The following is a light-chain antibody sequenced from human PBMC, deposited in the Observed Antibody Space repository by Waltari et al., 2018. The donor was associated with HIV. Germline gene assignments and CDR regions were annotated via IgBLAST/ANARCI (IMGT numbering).Light chain of an antibody. V-gene: IGLV2-23*02. CDR1: STDIANSNL. CDR2: EAT. Sequence: QSALTQPASVSGSPGQSISISCTETSTDIANSNLVLWYQHRTGQAPKLLIFEATKRPSGVSSRFSGSKSGNTASLTISDLQHDDEADYYCCSYASSATLVIFGGGTRVTVL. J-gene: IGLJ2*01. CDR3: CSYASSATLVI.